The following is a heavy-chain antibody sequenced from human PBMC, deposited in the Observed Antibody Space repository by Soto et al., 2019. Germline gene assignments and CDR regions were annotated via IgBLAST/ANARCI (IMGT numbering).Heavy chain of an antibody. J-gene: IGHJ4*02. CDR1: GGSISSSSYY. V-gene: IGHV4-39*01. CDR2: IYYSGRT. Sequence: QLQLQESGPGLVKPSETLSLTCTVSGGSISSSSYYWGWIRQPPGKGLEWIGSIYYSGRTYYNPSLKSRVTKSVDTSKNQFSLKLSSVLAADTAVYYCARLTEYDYIWGSYQGIVYFDYWGQGTLVTVSS. D-gene: IGHD3-16*02. CDR3: ARLTEYDYIWGSYQGIVYFDY.